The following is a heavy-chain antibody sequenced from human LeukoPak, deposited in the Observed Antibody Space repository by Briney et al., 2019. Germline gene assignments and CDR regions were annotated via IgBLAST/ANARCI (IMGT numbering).Heavy chain of an antibody. Sequence: SETLSLTCTVSGGSISSSSYYWGWIRQPPGKGLEWIGTIYYSGSTYYNPSLKSRVTISVDTSQKQFSLRLTSVTAADTAVYYCARGRYLTTSGGAAAGFLDYWGQGSLVTVSP. V-gene: IGHV4-39*07. D-gene: IGHD6-13*01. J-gene: IGHJ4*02. CDR1: GGSISSSSYY. CDR3: ARGRYLTTSGGAAAGFLDY. CDR2: IYYSGST.